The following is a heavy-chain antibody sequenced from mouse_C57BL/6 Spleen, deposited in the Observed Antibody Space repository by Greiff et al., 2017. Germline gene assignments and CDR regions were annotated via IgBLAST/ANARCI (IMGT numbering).Heavy chain of an antibody. J-gene: IGHJ1*03. CDR1: GYTFTSYW. D-gene: IGHD2-2*01. V-gene: IGHV1-50*01. Sequence: QVQLQQPGAELVKPGASVKLSCKASGYTFTSYWMQWVKQRPGQGLEWIGEIDPSDSYTNYNQKFKGKATLTVDTSSSTAYMQLSSLTSEDSAVYYCARRISTMVTSRYFDVWGTGTTVTVSS. CDR3: ARRISTMVTSRYFDV. CDR2: IDPSDSYT.